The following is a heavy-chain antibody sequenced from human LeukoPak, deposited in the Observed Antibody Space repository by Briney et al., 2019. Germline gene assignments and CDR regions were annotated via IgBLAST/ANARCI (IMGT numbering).Heavy chain of an antibody. Sequence: EASVKVSCKASGYTFTSYGISWVRQAPGQGLEWMGWISAYNGNTNYAQKLQGRVTMTEDTSTDTAYMELSSLRSEDTAVYYCATGTGNYYGSGSYYNEDYWGQGTLVTVSS. CDR3: ATGTGNYYGSGSYYNEDY. J-gene: IGHJ4*02. D-gene: IGHD3-10*01. V-gene: IGHV1-18*01. CDR1: GYTFTSYG. CDR2: ISAYNGNT.